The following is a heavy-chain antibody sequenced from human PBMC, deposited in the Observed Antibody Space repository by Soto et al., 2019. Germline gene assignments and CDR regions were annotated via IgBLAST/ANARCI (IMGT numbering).Heavy chain of an antibody. D-gene: IGHD3-16*01. Sequence: PGGSLSLSCVASGFTFDDYAMHWVRQAPGKGLEWVAGFSWNSGNIGYADAVKGRFTISRGNAKNSLYLQMNSLRPDDTALYYCAKDRDPGETTDGGEYFDYWGQGTLVTVSS. J-gene: IGHJ4*02. CDR3: AKDRDPGETTDGGEYFDY. V-gene: IGHV3-9*01. CDR2: FSWNSGNI. CDR1: GFTFDDYA.